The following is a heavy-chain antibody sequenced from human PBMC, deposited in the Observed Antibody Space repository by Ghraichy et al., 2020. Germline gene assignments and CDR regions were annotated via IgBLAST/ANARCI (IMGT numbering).Heavy chain of an antibody. J-gene: IGHJ4*02. CDR1: GFTFSGSA. V-gene: IGHV3-73*01. Sequence: GGSLRLSCAASGFTFSGSAMHWVRQASGKGLEWVGRIRSKANSYATAYAASVKGRFTISRDDSKNTAYLQMNSLKTEDTAVYYCTRQGYGGNSVRPFDYWGQGTLVTVSS. CDR2: IRSKANSYAT. D-gene: IGHD4-23*01. CDR3: TRQGYGGNSVRPFDY.